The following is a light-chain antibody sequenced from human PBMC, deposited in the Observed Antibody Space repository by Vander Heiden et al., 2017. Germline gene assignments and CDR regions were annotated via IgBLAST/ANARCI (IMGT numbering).Light chain of an antibody. V-gene: IGLV2-23*02. Sequence: QSALTPPASVSGSPGQSITVSCTGTSSDFGNYDLVSWYQQHPGKAPKLMIYEVTKRPSGVSNRFSGSKSGETASLTISGLQAEDEADYYCCSFAGSGTVVFGGGTKVTVL. CDR3: CSFAGSGTVV. CDR2: EVT. J-gene: IGLJ3*02. CDR1: SSDFGNYDL.